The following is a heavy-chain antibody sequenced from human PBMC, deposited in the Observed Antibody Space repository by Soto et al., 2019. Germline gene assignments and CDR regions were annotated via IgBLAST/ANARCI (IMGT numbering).Heavy chain of an antibody. CDR1: GVSISSSSYY. CDR2: IYYSGST. CDR3: ARVKGYTYGYPFDY. J-gene: IGHJ4*02. V-gene: IGHV4-39*07. D-gene: IGHD5-18*01. Sequence: SETLSLTCAVSGVSISSSSYYWGWIRQPPGKGLEWIGTIYYSGSTYYNPSLKSRVTISIDKSKNQFSLKLSSVTAADTAVYYCARVKGYTYGYPFDYWGQGTLVTVSS.